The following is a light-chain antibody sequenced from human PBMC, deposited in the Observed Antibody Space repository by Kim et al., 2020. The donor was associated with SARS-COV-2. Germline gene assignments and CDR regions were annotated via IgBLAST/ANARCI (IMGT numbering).Light chain of an antibody. CDR3: QQYGNSPQT. V-gene: IGKV3-20*01. J-gene: IGKJ1*01. CDR2: GAS. Sequence: FAPGERAPPPCRASQIFSSNYLAWYNRKPGQAPRLLIYGASNRATGIPDRFSGSGSGTDFTLTISRLEPEDFAVYYCQQYGNSPQTFGQGTKVEI. CDR1: QIFSSNY.